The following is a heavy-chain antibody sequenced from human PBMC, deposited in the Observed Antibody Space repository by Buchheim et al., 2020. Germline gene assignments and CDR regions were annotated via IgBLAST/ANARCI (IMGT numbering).Heavy chain of an antibody. CDR2: ISYDGSNK. D-gene: IGHD3-22*01. CDR3: AKVNYYYDSSGYLNY. V-gene: IGHV3-30*18. Sequence: VQLVESGGGLVQPGGSLRLSCAASGFTFSSYGMHWVRQAPGKGLEWVAVISYDGSNKYYADSVKGRFTISRDNSKNTLYLQMNSLRAEDTAVYYCAKVNYYYDSSGYLNYWGQGTL. J-gene: IGHJ4*02. CDR1: GFTFSSYG.